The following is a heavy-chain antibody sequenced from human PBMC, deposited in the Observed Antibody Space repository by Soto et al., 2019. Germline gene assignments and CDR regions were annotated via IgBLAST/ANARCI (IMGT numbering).Heavy chain of an antibody. V-gene: IGHV1-69*13. CDR3: ARVDDYYDSSPSPDAFDI. D-gene: IGHD3-22*01. Sequence: SVKVSCKASGGTFSSYAISWVRQAPGQGLEWMGGFIPIFGTANYAQKFQGRVTITADESTSTAYMELSSLRSEDTAVYYCARVDDYYDSSPSPDAFDIWGQGTMVTVSS. J-gene: IGHJ3*02. CDR1: GGTFSSYA. CDR2: FIPIFGTA.